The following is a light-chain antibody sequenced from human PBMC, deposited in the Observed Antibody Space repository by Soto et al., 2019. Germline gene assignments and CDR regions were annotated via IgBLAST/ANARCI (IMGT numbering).Light chain of an antibody. J-gene: IGKJ2*01. CDR2: KAS. CDR1: QSLNSW. V-gene: IGKV1-5*03. Sequence: DIQMTQSPSTLSASVGDRVSITCRASQSLNSWLAWYQQKPGKAPKLLIYKASTLESGVPSRFSGSGSGTESTLTISSLQPDDFATYYCQQYNTYSFRQGTKLEIK. CDR3: QQYNTYS.